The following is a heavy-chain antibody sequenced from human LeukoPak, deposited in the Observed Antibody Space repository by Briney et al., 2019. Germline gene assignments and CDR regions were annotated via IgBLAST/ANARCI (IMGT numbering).Heavy chain of an antibody. Sequence: GGSLRLSCAASGFTVSSNYMSWVRQAPGKGLEWGSVIYSGGDTYYADSVKGRFTISRDNSKNTLYLQMNSLRAEDTALYYCARGPPLSKYYFDYWGPGTLVTVSS. V-gene: IGHV3-53*01. CDR1: GFTVSSNY. D-gene: IGHD2/OR15-2a*01. CDR2: IYSGGDT. CDR3: ARGPPLSKYYFDY. J-gene: IGHJ4*02.